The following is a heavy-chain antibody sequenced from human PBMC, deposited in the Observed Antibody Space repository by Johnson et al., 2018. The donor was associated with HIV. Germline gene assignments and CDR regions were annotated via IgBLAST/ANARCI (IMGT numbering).Heavy chain of an antibody. Sequence: VQLVESGGGVVQPGRSLRLSCAASGFTFSSHAMHWVRQAQGKGLEWVTFISNDGSNKYYADSVRGRFTISRDNSKNTLFLEMNSLRAEDTAVYYCAKARDATRQTDALDVWGQGTMVTVSS. CDR2: ISNDGSNK. J-gene: IGHJ3*01. CDR1: GFTFSSHA. V-gene: IGHV3-30*04. CDR3: AKARDATRQTDALDV.